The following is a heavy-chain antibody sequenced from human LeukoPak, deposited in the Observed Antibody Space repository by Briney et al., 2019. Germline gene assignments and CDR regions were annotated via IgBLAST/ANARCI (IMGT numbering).Heavy chain of an antibody. V-gene: IGHV4-31*03. D-gene: IGHD3-10*01. J-gene: IGHJ5*02. CDR2: IYVSGST. Sequence: SQTLSLTCTVSGGSISSGGYYWSWIRQHPGKGLEWIGYIYVSGSTYYNPPLKSRVTISVDTSKNQFSLKLSSVTAADTAMYYCARGLQVLLWFGDERPFDPWGQGTLVTVSS. CDR1: GGSISSGGYY. CDR3: ARGLQVLLWFGDERPFDP.